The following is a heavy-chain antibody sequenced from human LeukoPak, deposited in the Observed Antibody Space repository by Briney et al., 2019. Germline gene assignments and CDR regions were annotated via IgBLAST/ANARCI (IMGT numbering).Heavy chain of an antibody. CDR2: IYYSGST. J-gene: IGHJ6*03. V-gene: IGHV4-59*08. CDR1: GGSISSYY. CDR3: ARRTQTTVPTYYYYYMDV. D-gene: IGHD4-17*01. Sequence: PSETLSLTCTVSGGSISSYYWSWIRQPPGKGLEWIGYIYYSGSTNYNPSLKSRVTISVDTSKNQFSLKLSSVTAADTAVYYCARRTQTTVPTYYYYYMDVWGKGTTVTVSS.